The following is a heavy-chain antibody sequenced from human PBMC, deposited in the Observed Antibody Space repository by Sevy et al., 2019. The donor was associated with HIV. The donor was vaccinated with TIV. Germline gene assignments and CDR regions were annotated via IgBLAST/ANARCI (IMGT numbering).Heavy chain of an antibody. Sequence: GGSLRLSCAASGFTFTTYWMTWVRQAPGKGLEWVANINQDGSKINYVDSVKGRFIISRDNAKKSLYVQMNSLRADDTAVYYCARVGIFGKSESQCRFMDYWGQGTLVTVSS. J-gene: IGHJ4*02. D-gene: IGHD2-15*01. CDR1: GFTFTTYW. CDR3: ARVGIFGKSESQCRFMDY. V-gene: IGHV3-7*01. CDR2: INQDGSKI.